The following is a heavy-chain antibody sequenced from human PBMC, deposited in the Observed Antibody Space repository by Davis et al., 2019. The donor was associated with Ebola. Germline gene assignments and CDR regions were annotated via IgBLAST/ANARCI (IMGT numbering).Heavy chain of an antibody. CDR3: ARALVPAFDYYGMDV. V-gene: IGHV5-51*01. D-gene: IGHD2-2*01. CDR2: IYPGDSDT. Sequence: GESLKISCKGSGYSFTSYWIGWVRQMPGKGLEWMGIIYPGDSDTRYSPSFQGQVTISADKSISTAYLQWSSLKASDTAIYYCARALVPAFDYYGMDVWGQGTTVTVSS. J-gene: IGHJ6*02. CDR1: GYSFTSYW.